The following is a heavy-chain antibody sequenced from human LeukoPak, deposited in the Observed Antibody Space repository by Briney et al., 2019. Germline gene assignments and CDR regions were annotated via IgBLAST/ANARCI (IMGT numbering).Heavy chain of an antibody. CDR1: GFTFSSYS. V-gene: IGHV3-48*04. CDR2: ISSSSSTI. CDR3: ARDGDVTASSYYYYMDV. J-gene: IGHJ6*03. D-gene: IGHD1-20*01. Sequence: GGSLRLSCAASGFTFSSYSMNWVRQAPGKGLERVSYISSSSSTIYYADSVKGRFTISRDNAKNSLYLQMNSLRAEDTAVYYCARDGDVTASSYYYYMDVWGKGTTVTVSS.